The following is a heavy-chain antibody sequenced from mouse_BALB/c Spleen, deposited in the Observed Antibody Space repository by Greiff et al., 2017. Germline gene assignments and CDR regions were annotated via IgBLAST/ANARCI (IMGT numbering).Heavy chain of an antibody. D-gene: IGHD1-1*01. CDR3: ASHYYGSYWYFDV. V-gene: IGHV2-6-7*01. J-gene: IGHJ1*01. Sequence: QVQLQQSGPGLVAPSQSLSITCTVSGFSLTGYGVNWVRQPPGKGLEWLGMIWGDGSTDYNSALKSRLSISKDNSKSQVFLKMNSLQTDDTARYYCASHYYGSYWYFDVWGAGTTVTVSS. CDR2: IWGDGST. CDR1: GFSLTGYG.